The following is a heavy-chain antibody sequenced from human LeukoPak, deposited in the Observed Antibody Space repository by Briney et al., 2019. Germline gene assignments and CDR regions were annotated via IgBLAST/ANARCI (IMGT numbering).Heavy chain of an antibody. V-gene: IGHV3-30*04. CDR3: APLPGIASAGVDS. J-gene: IGHJ4*02. Sequence: SGGSLRLSCAASGVTFSIYSMHWVRQAPGKGLEWVITISYDGSSKYYADSVKGRFTISRDNSKDTLYLQMTSLRVEDTAMYYCAPLPGIASAGVDSWGQGTLVTVSS. CDR1: GVTFSIYS. D-gene: IGHD6-13*01. CDR2: ISYDGSSK.